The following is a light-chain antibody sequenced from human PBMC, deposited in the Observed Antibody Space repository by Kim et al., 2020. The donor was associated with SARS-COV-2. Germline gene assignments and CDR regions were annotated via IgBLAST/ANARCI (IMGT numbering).Light chain of an antibody. J-gene: IGKJ5*01. CDR1: QNSRDH. Sequence: SLSASIGDRVSITCRASQNSRDHLNWYQHKPGKAPNLLIYLASKLYDGVPSRFSGSGFGTNFTLTINSLQPDDFATYYCQQSYSTFGQGTRLEIK. CDR3: QQSYST. CDR2: LAS. V-gene: IGKV1-39*01.